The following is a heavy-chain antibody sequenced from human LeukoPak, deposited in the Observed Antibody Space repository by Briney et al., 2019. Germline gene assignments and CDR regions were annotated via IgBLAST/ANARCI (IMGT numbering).Heavy chain of an antibody. V-gene: IGHV3-48*02. CDR3: ARDHIMVYAIHDY. CDR1: GFTFSSNW. CDR2: ISSSSSTI. D-gene: IGHD2-8*01. Sequence: PGGSLRLSCAASGFTFSSNWMSWVRQAPGKGLEWVSYISSSSSTIYYADSVKGRFTISRDNAKNSLYLQMNSLRDEDTAVYYCARDHIMVYAIHDYWGQGTLVTVSS. J-gene: IGHJ4*02.